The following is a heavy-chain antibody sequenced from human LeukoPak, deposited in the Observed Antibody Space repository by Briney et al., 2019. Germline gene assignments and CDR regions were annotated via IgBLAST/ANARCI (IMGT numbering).Heavy chain of an antibody. V-gene: IGHV4-61*02. CDR1: GGSISRGPYY. CDR2: IYTSGRT. D-gene: IGHD3-22*01. Sequence: SQTLSLTCSVSGGSISRGPYYWSWIRQPAGKGLEWIGRIYTSGRTNYNPSFQSRVSMSVDTSKNQFSLKLRSVTAADTAVYYCARASFYYDSSGYSIAFDIWGQGTMVTVSS. J-gene: IGHJ3*02. CDR3: ARASFYYDSSGYSIAFDI.